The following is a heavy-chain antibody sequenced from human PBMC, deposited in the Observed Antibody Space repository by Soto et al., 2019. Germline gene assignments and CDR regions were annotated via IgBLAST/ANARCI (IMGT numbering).Heavy chain of an antibody. J-gene: IGHJ4*02. Sequence: DSVKVSCKASGYTFTSYDINWVRQATGQGLEWMGWMNPNSGNTGYAQKFQGRVTMTRNTSISTAYIELSSLRSQDTAVYYCARARHYDCCRGYYPGHYFDYWCQGTLVTVS. CDR2: MNPNSGNT. D-gene: IGHD3-3*01. CDR3: ARARHYDCCRGYYPGHYFDY. CDR1: GYTFTSYD. V-gene: IGHV1-8*01.